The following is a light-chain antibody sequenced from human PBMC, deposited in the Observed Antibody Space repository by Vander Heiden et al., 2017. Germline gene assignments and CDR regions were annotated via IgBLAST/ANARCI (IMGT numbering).Light chain of an antibody. Sequence: EIVSTQSPATLSLSPGERATLTCRASQSVSSNLAWYQQKPGQAPRLLIYEASNRATGIPARFSGSGSGADFTLTISSLEPEDFAVYYCQQRTNWPLTFGGGTKVEIK. CDR1: QSVSSN. CDR3: QQRTNWPLT. V-gene: IGKV3-11*01. CDR2: EAS. J-gene: IGKJ4*01.